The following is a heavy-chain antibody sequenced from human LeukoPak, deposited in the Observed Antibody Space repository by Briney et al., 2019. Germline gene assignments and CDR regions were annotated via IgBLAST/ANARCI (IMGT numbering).Heavy chain of an antibody. V-gene: IGHV4-34*01. Sequence: SETLSLTCTVSGGSISSYYWSWIRQPPGKGLEWIGEINHSGSTNYNPSLMRRVTISVGTSKNQFSLKLSSVTAADTAVYYCARWVIAGSVDYWGQGTLVTVSS. CDR2: INHSGST. CDR1: GGSISSYY. CDR3: ARWVIAGSVDY. D-gene: IGHD6-13*01. J-gene: IGHJ4*02.